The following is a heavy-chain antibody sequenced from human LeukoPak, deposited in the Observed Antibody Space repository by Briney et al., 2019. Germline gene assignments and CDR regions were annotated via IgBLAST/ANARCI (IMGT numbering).Heavy chain of an antibody. CDR1: GYTFTSYD. V-gene: IGHV1-8*03. Sequence: ASVKVSCKASGYTFTSYDVNWVRQATGQGLEWMGWMNPNSGNTGYAQKFQGRVTITRNTSISTAYMELSSLRSEDTAVYYCARVEDYDILTGLDLPWGQGTLVTVSS. CDR3: ARVEDYDILTGLDLP. D-gene: IGHD3-9*01. CDR2: MNPNSGNT. J-gene: IGHJ5*02.